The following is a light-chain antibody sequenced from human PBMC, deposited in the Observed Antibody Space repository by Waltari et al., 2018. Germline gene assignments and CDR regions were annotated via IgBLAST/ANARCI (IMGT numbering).Light chain of an antibody. Sequence: EIVLTQSPATLSLSPGERATLSCRASQRVGNYLAWYQQKPGQPARLLIYGDSNRATGSPARLSGSGSGTDFILTISSLEPEDFAVYYCQQRSGWPPRLTFGGGTKVEIK. CDR3: QQRSGWPPRLT. J-gene: IGKJ4*01. V-gene: IGKV3-11*01. CDR2: GDS. CDR1: QRVGNY.